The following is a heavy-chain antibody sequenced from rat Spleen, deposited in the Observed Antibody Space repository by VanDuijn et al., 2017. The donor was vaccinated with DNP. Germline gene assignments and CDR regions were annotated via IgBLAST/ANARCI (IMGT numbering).Heavy chain of an antibody. V-gene: IGHV2-1*01. CDR3: THSGRFDY. CDR1: GFSLTSNS. CDR2: IWSGGST. Sequence: QVQLKESGPGLVQPSQTLSLTCTVSGFSLTSNSVHWVRQPPGKGLEWVGAIWSGGSTDYNSALKSRLSISRDTSKSQVFLKMNSLQTEDTAIYFCTHSGRFDYWGQGVMVTVAS. D-gene: IGHD1-1*01. J-gene: IGHJ2*01.